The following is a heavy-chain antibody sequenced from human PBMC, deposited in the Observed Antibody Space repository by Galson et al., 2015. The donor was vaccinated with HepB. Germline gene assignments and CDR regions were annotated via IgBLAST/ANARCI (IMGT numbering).Heavy chain of an antibody. D-gene: IGHD3-22*01. J-gene: IGHJ4*02. CDR3: AKDYLPYYDRWGSYSDLYYFDY. V-gene: IGHV3-23*01. Sequence: LSCAASGFTFNYHAMNWVRQAPGKGLEWVASISGSGGSTYYADSVKGRFTVSRDNSLDTVDLQMDSLRVDDTAVYYCAKDYLPYYDRWGSYSDLYYFDYWGQGTLVTVSS. CDR2: ISGSGGST. CDR1: GFTFNYHA.